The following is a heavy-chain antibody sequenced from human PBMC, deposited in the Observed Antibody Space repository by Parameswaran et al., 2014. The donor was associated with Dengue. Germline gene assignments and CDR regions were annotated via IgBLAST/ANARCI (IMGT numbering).Heavy chain of an antibody. CDR3: VTPGTAAAGTWPFDY. Sequence: WIRQPPGKGLEWIGSIYYSGSTYYNPSLKSRVTISVDTSKNQFSLKLSSVTAADTAVYYCVTPGTAAAGTWPFDYWGQGTLVTVSS. D-gene: IGHD6-13*01. J-gene: IGHJ4*02. CDR2: IYYSGST. V-gene: IGHV4-39*07.